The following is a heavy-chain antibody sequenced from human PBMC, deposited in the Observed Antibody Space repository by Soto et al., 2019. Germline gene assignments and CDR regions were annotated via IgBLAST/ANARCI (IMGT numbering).Heavy chain of an antibody. CDR2: IKQDGSEK. CDR3: ARVPDYDFWSGPHMDV. CDR1: GFTFSSHW. J-gene: IGHJ6*03. D-gene: IGHD3-3*01. Sequence: PGGSLRLSCAASGFTFSSHWMSWGRQAPGKGLEWVANIKQDGSEKYYVDSVKGRFTISRDNAKNSLYLQMNSLRAEDTAVYYCARVPDYDFWSGPHMDVWGKGTTVTVSS. V-gene: IGHV3-7*01.